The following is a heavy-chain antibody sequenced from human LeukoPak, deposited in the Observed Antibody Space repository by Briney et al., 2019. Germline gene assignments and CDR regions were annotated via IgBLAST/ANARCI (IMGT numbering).Heavy chain of an antibody. CDR3: ARGMEGRNYDFRSGYSKWFDP. Sequence: SETLSLTCAVSGGSISSGGYSWSWIRQPPGKGLEWIGYIYHSGSTYYNPSLKSRVTISVDRSKNQFSLKLSSVTAADTAVYYCARGMEGRNYDFRSGYSKWFDPWGQGTLVTVSS. D-gene: IGHD3-3*01. CDR1: GGSISSGGYS. J-gene: IGHJ5*02. CDR2: IYHSGST. V-gene: IGHV4-30-2*01.